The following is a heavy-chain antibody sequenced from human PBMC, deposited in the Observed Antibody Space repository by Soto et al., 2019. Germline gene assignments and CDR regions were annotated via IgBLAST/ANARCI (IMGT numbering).Heavy chain of an antibody. CDR2: INAGNGNT. D-gene: IGHD6-6*01. CDR1: GYTFTSYA. CDR3: ASSISSTYYYYYGMDV. Sequence: QVQLVQSGAEVKKPGASVKVSCKASGYTFTSYAMHWVRQAPGQRLEWMGWINAGNGNTKYSQKFQGRVTITRDTSASTAYMELSSLRSEDTAVYYCASSISSTYYYYYGMDVWGQGTTVTVSS. V-gene: IGHV1-3*01. J-gene: IGHJ6*02.